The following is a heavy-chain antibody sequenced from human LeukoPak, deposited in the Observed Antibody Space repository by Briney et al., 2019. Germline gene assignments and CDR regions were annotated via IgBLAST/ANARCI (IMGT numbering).Heavy chain of an antibody. CDR1: GYTFTSSD. J-gene: IGHJ4*02. CDR3: ARGRSTGYPYYFEY. V-gene: IGHV1-8*01. CDR2: MNPNTGNT. Sequence: ASVKVSYKASGYTFTSSDINWVRQATGQGLEWVGWMNPNTGNTGYSQRFQGRVTMTRNTSISTAYMELSTLRSEDTAVYFCARGRSTGYPYYFEYWGQGTLVTVSS. D-gene: IGHD5-12*01.